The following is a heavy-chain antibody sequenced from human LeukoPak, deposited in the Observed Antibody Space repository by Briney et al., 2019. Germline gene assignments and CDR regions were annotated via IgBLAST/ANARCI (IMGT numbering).Heavy chain of an antibody. Sequence: PGGSLRLSCAASGFIFSSYWMHWVRQGPGKGLVWVSRIKSDARSTTYADSVKGRFTISRDNRKNTLYLQMDSLRVEDTAVYYCVRESGSGSQIDYWGQGALVTVSS. CDR3: VRESGSGSQIDY. CDR1: GFIFSSYW. V-gene: IGHV3-74*01. D-gene: IGHD3-10*01. J-gene: IGHJ4*02. CDR2: IKSDARST.